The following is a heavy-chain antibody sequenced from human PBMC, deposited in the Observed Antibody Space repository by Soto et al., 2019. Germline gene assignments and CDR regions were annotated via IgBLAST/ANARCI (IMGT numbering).Heavy chain of an antibody. V-gene: IGHV3-74*01. Sequence: EVQMVESGGGLVQPGGSLRLSCAASGFAFSTYWMLWVRQDPEEGLVWVSRINSDGSFTSYADSVKGRFTISRDNAKNTLYLQMNSLRAEDTAVYYCARGYSDTSGGSYYSPCDFWGQGTLVTVSS. CDR3: ARGYSDTSGGSYYSPCDF. D-gene: IGHD2-15*01. CDR1: GFAFSTYW. CDR2: INSDGSFT. J-gene: IGHJ4*02.